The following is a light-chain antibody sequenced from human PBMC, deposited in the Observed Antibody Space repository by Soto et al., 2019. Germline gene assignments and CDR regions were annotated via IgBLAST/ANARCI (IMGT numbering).Light chain of an antibody. CDR3: QSYDSSLSAWV. V-gene: IGLV1-40*01. Sequence: QSVLTQPPSVSGAPGQRVTISCTGSSPNIGTGYDVHWYQQLPGTAPKLLIYGINNRPSGVPDRFSGSKSGTSASLAITGLQAEDEADYYCQSYDSSLSAWVFGGGTKLTVL. CDR1: SPNIGTGYD. CDR2: GIN. J-gene: IGLJ3*02.